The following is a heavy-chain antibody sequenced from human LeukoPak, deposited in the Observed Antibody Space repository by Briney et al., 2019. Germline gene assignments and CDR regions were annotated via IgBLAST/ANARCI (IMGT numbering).Heavy chain of an antibody. CDR2: INSRGGRT. V-gene: IGHV1-46*01. CDR3: SRARGYTDSGDY. D-gene: IGHD5-18*01. Sequence: ASVKVSSTASGDTFTGYYMHCVRQAPRQRPEWIGLINSRGGRTGYAQKFQGRVTITRDMSKSTVSMEMSSLRSDDTELLYLSRARGYTDSGDYWGQGALVTVS. CDR1: GDTFTGYY. J-gene: IGHJ4*02.